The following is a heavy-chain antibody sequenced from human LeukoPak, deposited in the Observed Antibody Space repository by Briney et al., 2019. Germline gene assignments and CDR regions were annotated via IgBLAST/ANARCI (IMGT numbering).Heavy chain of an antibody. V-gene: IGHV3-23*01. Sequence: GGSLRLACAASGFTFSNYAMTWVRPAPGEGLGWVAFISQSGGRSTDYADSVRGRFTISRDNSEDTLYLHMNSLRAEDTAVYHCARDLGCSTSSCRYNWFDPWGQGTLVTVSS. CDR1: GFTFSNYA. D-gene: IGHD2-2*01. CDR2: ISQSGGRST. J-gene: IGHJ5*02. CDR3: ARDLGCSTSSCRYNWFDP.